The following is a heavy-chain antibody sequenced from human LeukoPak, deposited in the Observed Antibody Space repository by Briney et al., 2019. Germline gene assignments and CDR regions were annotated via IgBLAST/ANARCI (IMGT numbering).Heavy chain of an antibody. V-gene: IGHV3-30*04. CDR3: AREAFEELFSQADWLDT. Sequence: PEGSLRLSCAASGFTFSSYAMHWVRQAPGKGLEWVAVISYDGSNKYYADSVKGRFTISRDNSKNTLYLQMNSLRAEDTAVYYCAREAFEELFSQADWLDTCGPGTPVTVSS. D-gene: IGHD3-10*01. J-gene: IGHJ5*01. CDR1: GFTFSSYA. CDR2: ISYDGSNK.